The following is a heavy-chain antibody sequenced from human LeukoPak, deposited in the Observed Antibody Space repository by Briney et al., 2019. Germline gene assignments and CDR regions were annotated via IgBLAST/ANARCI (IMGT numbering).Heavy chain of an antibody. V-gene: IGHV3-7*01. Sequence: PGGSLRLSCAASGFTFTNYWMTWVRQAPGKGLEWVANLNQDGSEKYYVDSVKGRFTISRDNAKNSLYLQMNSLRAEDTAVYYCARSIDYWGQGTLVTVSS. CDR2: LNQDGSEK. J-gene: IGHJ4*02. CDR3: ARSIDY. D-gene: IGHD3-9*01. CDR1: GFTFTNYW.